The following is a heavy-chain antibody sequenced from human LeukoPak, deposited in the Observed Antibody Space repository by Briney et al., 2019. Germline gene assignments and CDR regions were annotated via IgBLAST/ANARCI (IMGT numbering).Heavy chain of an antibody. V-gene: IGHV1-18*01. Sequence: ASVTVSFKACGYTFTSYGISWVRQAPGQGLEWMGWISAYNGNKNYAQKLQGRVTMTTDTSTSTAYMELRSLRSDDTAVYYCARRDYGDYSGGDYWGQGTLVTVSS. CDR1: GYTFTSYG. D-gene: IGHD4-17*01. J-gene: IGHJ4*02. CDR3: ARRDYGDYSGGDY. CDR2: ISAYNGNK.